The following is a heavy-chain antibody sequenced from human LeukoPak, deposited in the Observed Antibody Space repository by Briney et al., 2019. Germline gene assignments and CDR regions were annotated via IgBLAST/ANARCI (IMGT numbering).Heavy chain of an antibody. Sequence: SETLSLTCTVSGGSISSYYWSWIRQPPGKGLEWIGYIYYSGSTNYYPSLKSRVTISVDTSKNQFSLKLSSVTAADTAVYYCARLGATTVTTGYFDLWGRGTLVTVSS. CDR2: IYYSGST. V-gene: IGHV4-59*08. CDR3: ARLGATTVTTGYFDL. CDR1: GGSISSYY. J-gene: IGHJ2*01. D-gene: IGHD4-17*01.